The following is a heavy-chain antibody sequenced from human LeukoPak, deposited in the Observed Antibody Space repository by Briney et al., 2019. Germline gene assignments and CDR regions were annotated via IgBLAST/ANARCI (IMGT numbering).Heavy chain of an antibody. Sequence: GGSLRLSCAASGFTVSSNYMSWVRQAPGKGLEWVSVIYSGGSTYYADSVKGRFTISRDNSKNTLYLQMNSLRAEDTAVYYCASLYSSSSIPGHGWFDPWGQGTLVTVSS. CDR3: ASLYSSSSIPGHGWFDP. CDR1: GFTVSSNY. V-gene: IGHV3-53*01. CDR2: IYSGGST. J-gene: IGHJ5*02. D-gene: IGHD6-6*01.